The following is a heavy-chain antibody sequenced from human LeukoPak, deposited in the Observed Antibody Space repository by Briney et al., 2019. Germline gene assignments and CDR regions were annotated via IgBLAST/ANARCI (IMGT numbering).Heavy chain of an antibody. CDR2: IRYDGSNT. Sequence: GGSLRLSCAASGFTFSSYGMHWVRQAPGKGLEWVAFIRYDGSNTYYADSVKGRFTISRDNSKNTLYLQMNSLRAEDTAVYYCAKDQVAAPPFDYWGQVTLVTVSS. D-gene: IGHD6-6*01. J-gene: IGHJ4*02. CDR3: AKDQVAAPPFDY. V-gene: IGHV3-30*02. CDR1: GFTFSSYG.